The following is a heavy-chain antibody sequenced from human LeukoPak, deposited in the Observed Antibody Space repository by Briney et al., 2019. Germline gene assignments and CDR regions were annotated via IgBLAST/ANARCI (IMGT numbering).Heavy chain of an antibody. D-gene: IGHD6-13*01. Sequence: GGSLRLSCVASGFTFSNYGMNWVRQAPGEGLKWVSGITSGGTAYYADSVRGRFTISRDNSKNTLYVHMDSLSAEDTAIYYCAKADCCGRGGPIASAGTACDCWGQGTLVTVSS. CDR3: AKADCCGRGGPIASAGTACDC. CDR1: GFTFSNYG. J-gene: IGHJ4*02. CDR2: ITSGGTA. V-gene: IGHV3-23*01.